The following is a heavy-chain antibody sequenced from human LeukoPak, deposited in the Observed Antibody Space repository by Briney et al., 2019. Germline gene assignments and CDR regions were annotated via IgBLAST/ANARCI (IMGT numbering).Heavy chain of an antibody. Sequence: GASVKVSCKASGGTFSSYAISWVRQAPGQGLEWMGGIIPIFGTANYAQKFQGRVTITTDESTSTAYMELSSLRSEDTALYYCARGPPYSGSTEFDYWGQGTLVTVSS. CDR2: IIPIFGTA. J-gene: IGHJ4*02. D-gene: IGHD1-26*01. V-gene: IGHV1-69*05. CDR1: GGTFSSYA. CDR3: ARGPPYSGSTEFDY.